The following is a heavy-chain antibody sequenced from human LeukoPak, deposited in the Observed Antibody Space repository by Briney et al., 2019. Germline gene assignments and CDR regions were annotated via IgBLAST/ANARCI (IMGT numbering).Heavy chain of an antibody. CDR1: GDPLNDNLYY. Sequence: PSETLSLTCNVSGDPLNDNLYYWGWIRQSPGKGLEWIGAFYSSGSTSSHSSLKSRVTISVDTSRTQLSLNLDSVTDTDTAVYYCVRDGRFDSACFDSWGPGILVTVSS. V-gene: IGHV4-39*07. CDR3: VRDGRFDSACFDS. D-gene: IGHD6-19*01. J-gene: IGHJ4*02. CDR2: FYSSGST.